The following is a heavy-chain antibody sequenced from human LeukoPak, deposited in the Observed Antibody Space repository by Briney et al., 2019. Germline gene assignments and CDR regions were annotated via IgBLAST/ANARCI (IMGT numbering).Heavy chain of an antibody. V-gene: IGHV3-23*01. Sequence: PGGFLRLSCAASGFTFSSYAVSWVRQAPGKGLEWVSAISGSGGSTYYADSVKGRFTISRDNSKNTLYLQMNSLRAEDTAVYYCAQAPGGVDTAMAKWGQGTLVTVSS. CDR3: AQAPGGVDTAMAK. J-gene: IGHJ4*02. CDR1: GFTFSSYA. D-gene: IGHD5-18*01. CDR2: ISGSGGST.